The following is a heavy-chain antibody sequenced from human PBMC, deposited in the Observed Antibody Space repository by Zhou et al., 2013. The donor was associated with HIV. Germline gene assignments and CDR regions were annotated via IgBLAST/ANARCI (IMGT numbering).Heavy chain of an antibody. D-gene: IGHD1-26*01. CDR1: RATLNNYA. J-gene: IGHJ3*02. CDR3: GRGPYYSNAPGGPLDI. V-gene: IGHV1-69*04. CDR2: INPILGVA. Sequence: QVQLVQSGAEVKKPGSSVKVSCKASRATLNNYAITWVRQAPGQGLEWLGRINPILGVANYAQRFQGRVTISADRSTGTAYMELISLTFEDTAVYYCGRGPYYSNAPGGPLDIWGQGTWGHHLF.